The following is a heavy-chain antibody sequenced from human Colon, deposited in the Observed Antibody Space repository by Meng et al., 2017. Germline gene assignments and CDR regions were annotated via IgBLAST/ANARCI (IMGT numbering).Heavy chain of an antibody. CDR1: GFTFSSYA. Sequence: GESLKISCAASGFTFSSYAMNWVRQAPGKGLEWVSVISSSSSSYKHYADSVKGRFTISRDNAKNSLYLQMNSLRAEDTAVYYCTRWSSASGHDYWGQGTLVTSPQ. CDR3: TRWSSASGHDY. D-gene: IGHD6-19*01. CDR2: ISSSSSSYK. V-gene: IGHV3-21*01. J-gene: IGHJ4*02.